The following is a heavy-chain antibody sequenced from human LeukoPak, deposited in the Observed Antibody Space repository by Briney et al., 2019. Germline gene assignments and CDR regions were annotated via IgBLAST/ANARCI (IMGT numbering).Heavy chain of an antibody. CDR1: GFTFSRHT. Sequence: PGGSLRLSCGASGFTFSRHTMNWVRQAPGKGLEWVSSISTSSLYIYYADSVKGRFTISRDNAKNSLYLQMNSLRAEDTALYYCAKIDAALFAFFDYWGQGTLVTVSS. CDR3: AKIDAALFAFFDY. CDR2: ISTSSLYI. V-gene: IGHV3-21*01. D-gene: IGHD2-15*01. J-gene: IGHJ4*02.